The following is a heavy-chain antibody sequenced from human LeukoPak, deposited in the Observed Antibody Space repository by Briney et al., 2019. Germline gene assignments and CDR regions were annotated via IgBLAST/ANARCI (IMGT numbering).Heavy chain of an antibody. J-gene: IGHJ4*02. CDR2: ICSGGGT. CDR1: GFTVSSND. CDR3: ALVGNTPNDY. D-gene: IGHD2-15*01. V-gene: IGHV3-66*01. Sequence: PGGSLRLSCAASGFTVSSNDMSWVRQAPGKGLEWVSVICSGGGTYYEAAVEAGFTISRDKYKHTLYLQMHSLKAEDTAVYYSALVGNTPNDYWGQGTLVTVSS.